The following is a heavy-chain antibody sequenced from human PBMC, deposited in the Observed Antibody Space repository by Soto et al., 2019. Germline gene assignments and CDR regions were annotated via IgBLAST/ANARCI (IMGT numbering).Heavy chain of an antibody. CDR3: ARRYGSAIDF. CDR1: GGTISSWY. J-gene: IGHJ4*02. D-gene: IGHD1-26*01. V-gene: IGHV4-59*08. CDR2: IYYSGST. Sequence: QVQLQESGPGLVKPSETLSLTCTVSGGTISSWYWSWIRQPPGKGLEWIGYIYYSGSTNCNPSLKSRVIISVDTSKNQFSLKLSSVTAADTAVYYCARRYGSAIDFWGQGTLVTVSS.